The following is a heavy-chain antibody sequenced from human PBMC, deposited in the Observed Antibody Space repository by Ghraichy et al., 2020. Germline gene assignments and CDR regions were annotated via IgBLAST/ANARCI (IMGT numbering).Heavy chain of an antibody. CDR1: GGSIYSGGFC. CDR3: ARSPGSDFY. Sequence: SETLSLTCTVSGGSIYSGGFCWNWIRQPPGMGLEWIGSICSSGSTYYNPSGNSRVSISVGTSKNQFSLKQTTVRAADTAVYYCARSPGSDFYWGPGILVTFSP. J-gene: IGHJ4*02. V-gene: IGHV4-39*01. D-gene: IGHD1-26*01. CDR2: ICSSGST.